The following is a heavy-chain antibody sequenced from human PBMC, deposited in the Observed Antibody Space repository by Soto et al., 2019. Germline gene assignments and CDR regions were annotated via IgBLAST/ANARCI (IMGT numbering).Heavy chain of an antibody. V-gene: IGHV3-23*01. D-gene: IGHD2-2*01. CDR2: ISGSGGST. J-gene: IGHJ5*02. Sequence: LRLSCAASGFTFSSYAMSWVRQAPGKGLEWVSAISGSGGSTYYADSVKGRFTISRDNSKNTLYLQMNSLRAEDTAVYYCAKDDTRSPGSWFDPWGQGTLVTVSS. CDR3: AKDDTRSPGSWFDP. CDR1: GFTFSSYA.